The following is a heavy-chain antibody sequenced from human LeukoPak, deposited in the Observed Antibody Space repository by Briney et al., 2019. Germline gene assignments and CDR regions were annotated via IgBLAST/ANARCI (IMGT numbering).Heavy chain of an antibody. CDR2: ISSSSSYI. V-gene: IGHV3-21*01. CDR1: GFTFSSYS. J-gene: IGHJ4*02. CDR3: ARDAPPFSGYEPIY. Sequence: RGSLRLSCAASGFTFSSYSMNWVRQAPGKGLEWVSSISSSSSYIYYADSVKGRFTISRDNSKNTLYLQMNSLRAEDTAVYYCARDAPPFSGYEPIYWGQGTLVTVSS. D-gene: IGHD5-12*01.